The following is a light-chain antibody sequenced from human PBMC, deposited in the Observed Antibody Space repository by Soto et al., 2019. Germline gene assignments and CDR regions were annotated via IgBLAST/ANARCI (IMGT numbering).Light chain of an antibody. CDR1: QSVSSSY. V-gene: IGKV3-20*01. Sequence: EIVLTQSPGTLSLSPGERATLSCRASQSVSSSYLAWYQQKPGQAPRLLIYGASSRATGIPDRFSGSGSGTDFTLTISRLEPEDFAVYYCQQYGRSLASAIGGGTKVDIK. CDR3: QQYGRSLASA. J-gene: IGKJ4*01. CDR2: GAS.